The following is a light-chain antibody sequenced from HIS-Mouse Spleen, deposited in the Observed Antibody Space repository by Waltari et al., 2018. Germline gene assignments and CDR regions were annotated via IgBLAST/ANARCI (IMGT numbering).Light chain of an antibody. Sequence: QSALTQPASVSGSPGQSITISCPGTSRDVGGYNYVSWYQQHPGKAHKLMIYDVSNRPSGVSNRFSGSKSGNTASLTISGLQAEDEADYYCSSYTSSSTLDVVFGGGTKLTVL. CDR1: SRDVGGYNY. J-gene: IGLJ2*01. CDR3: SSYTSSSTLDVV. V-gene: IGLV2-14*03. CDR2: DVS.